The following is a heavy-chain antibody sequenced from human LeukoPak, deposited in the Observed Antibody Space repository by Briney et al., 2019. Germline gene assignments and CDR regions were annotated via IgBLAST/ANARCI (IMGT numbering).Heavy chain of an antibody. CDR1: GFTFSSYS. Sequence: GGSLRLSCAASGFTFSSYSMNWGRQAPGKGLEWVSYISSSSSTIYYADSVKGRFTISRDNAKNSLYLQMNSLRAEDTAVYYCASVIPAASFDYWGQGTLVTVSS. V-gene: IGHV3-48*01. J-gene: IGHJ4*02. CDR3: ASVIPAASFDY. CDR2: ISSSSSTI. D-gene: IGHD2-2*01.